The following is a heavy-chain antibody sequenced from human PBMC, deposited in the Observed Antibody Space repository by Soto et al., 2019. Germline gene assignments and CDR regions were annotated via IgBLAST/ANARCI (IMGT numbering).Heavy chain of an antibody. CDR2: ISYDGGKK. Sequence: GSLRLSFAASGFNFSSYAMHWVRQAPGKGLEWVAVISYDGGKKYYADSVKGRFTISRDNSKNTLYVEMNSLSAEDAAVYYCAREGQPAAGTTPHNWGRGTLVTVSS. V-gene: IGHV3-30*04. CDR3: AREGQPAAGTTPHN. CDR1: GFNFSSYA. J-gene: IGHJ4*02. D-gene: IGHD6-13*01.